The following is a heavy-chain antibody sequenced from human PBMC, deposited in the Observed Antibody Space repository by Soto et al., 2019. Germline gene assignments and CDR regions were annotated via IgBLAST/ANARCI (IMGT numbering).Heavy chain of an antibody. CDR2: IWYDGSNK. CDR1: GLTLNSKG. J-gene: IGHJ4*02. CDR3: ARDHGPYDILTGYFDY. V-gene: IGHV3-33*01. D-gene: IGHD3-9*01. Sequence: GGSRKLSCERSGLTLNSKGLNWVGQAQGKGLGGGEVIWYDGSNKYYADSVKGRFTISRDNSKNTLYLQMNSLRAEDTAVYYCARDHGPYDILTGYFDYWGQGTLVTVSS.